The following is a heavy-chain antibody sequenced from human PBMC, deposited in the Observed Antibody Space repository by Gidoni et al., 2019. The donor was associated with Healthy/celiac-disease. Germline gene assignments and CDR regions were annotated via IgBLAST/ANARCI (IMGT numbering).Heavy chain of an antibody. CDR1: GFTLSSYW. CDR3: ARGQYSGVVPYFDY. D-gene: IGHD2-15*01. J-gene: IGHJ4*02. V-gene: IGHV3-7*03. CDR2: IKQDGSEK. Sequence: EVQLVASGGGLVQPGGSLRLSCAASGFTLSSYWMSWVRQAPGKGLAWVANIKQDGSEKYYVDSVKGRFTISRDNAKNSLYLKMNSLRAEDTAVYYCARGQYSGVVPYFDYWGQGTLVTVSS.